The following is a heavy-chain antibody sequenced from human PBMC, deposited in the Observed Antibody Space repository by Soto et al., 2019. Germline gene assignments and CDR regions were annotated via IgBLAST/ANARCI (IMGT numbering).Heavy chain of an antibody. CDR2: ISYDGSNK. CDR1: GFTFSRYG. CDR3: ARDRMGARIFDY. Sequence: GGSLRLSCAASGFTFSRYGMHWVRQAPGKGLEWVAIISYDGSNKYYADSVKGRFTISRDNSKNTLYLQMNSLRAEDTAVYYCARDRMGARIFDYWGQGTLVTVSS. V-gene: IGHV3-30*03. J-gene: IGHJ4*02. D-gene: IGHD3-16*01.